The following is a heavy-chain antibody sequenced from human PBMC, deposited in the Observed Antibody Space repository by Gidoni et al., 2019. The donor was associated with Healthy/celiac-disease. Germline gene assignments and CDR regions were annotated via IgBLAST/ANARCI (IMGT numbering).Heavy chain of an antibody. CDR3: AKDPALVGATTPHYYYYGMDV. V-gene: IGHV3-23*01. CDR2: ISGSGGRT. Sequence: EVQLLESGGGLVQPGGSLRLSCSASGFTFSSYAMSWVRQAPGKGLEWVSGISGSGGRTYYADSVKGRFTISRDNSKNTLYLQMNSLRAEDTAVYYCAKDPALVGATTPHYYYYGMDVWGQGTTVTVSS. J-gene: IGHJ6*02. D-gene: IGHD1-26*01. CDR1: GFTFSSYA.